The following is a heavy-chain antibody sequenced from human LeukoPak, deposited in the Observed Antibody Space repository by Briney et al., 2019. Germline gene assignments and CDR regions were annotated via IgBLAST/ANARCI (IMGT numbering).Heavy chain of an antibody. Sequence: SETLSLTCAVYGGSFSGYYWSWIRQPPGKGLEWIGEINHSGSTNYNPSLKSRVTISVDASKNQFSLKLSSVTAADTAVYYCARALYYDFWSGYLANNWFDPWGQGTLVTVSS. J-gene: IGHJ5*02. CDR3: ARALYYDFWSGYLANNWFDP. D-gene: IGHD3-3*01. V-gene: IGHV4-34*01. CDR2: INHSGST. CDR1: GGSFSGYY.